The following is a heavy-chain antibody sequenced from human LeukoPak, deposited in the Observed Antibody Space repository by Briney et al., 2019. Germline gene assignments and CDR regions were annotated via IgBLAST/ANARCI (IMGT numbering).Heavy chain of an antibody. J-gene: IGHJ4*02. D-gene: IGHD3-3*01. CDR1: GYTFTGHY. Sequence: ASVKVSCKPSGYTFTGHYIHWVRQAPGQGLEWMGWINPNNGGTNYAQKFQGRVTMARDTSVSTAYMELSSLRSDDTAIYHDFWSGPFDFWGQGTRVSVSS. CDR2: INPNNGGT. CDR3: FWSGPFDF. V-gene: IGHV1-2*02.